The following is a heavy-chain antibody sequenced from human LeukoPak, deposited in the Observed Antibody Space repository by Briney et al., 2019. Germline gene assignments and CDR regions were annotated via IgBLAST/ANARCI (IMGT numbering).Heavy chain of an antibody. CDR2: ISSSGSTI. Sequence: PGGSLRLSCAASGFTFSDYYMSWIRQAPGKGLERVSYISSSGSTIYYADSVKGRFTISRDNAKNSLYLQMNSLRAEDTAVYYCARPLSYCSGGSCYGFDPWGQGTLVTVSS. V-gene: IGHV3-11*01. D-gene: IGHD2-15*01. J-gene: IGHJ5*02. CDR1: GFTFSDYY. CDR3: ARPLSYCSGGSCYGFDP.